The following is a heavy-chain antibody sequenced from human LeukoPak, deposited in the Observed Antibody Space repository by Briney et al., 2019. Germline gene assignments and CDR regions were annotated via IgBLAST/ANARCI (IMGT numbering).Heavy chain of an antibody. CDR3: ARDGGGSLHGMDV. Sequence: SETLSLTCTVSGGSISSGVYCWSWIRQRPGKGLQWIGYICSSGSAYYNASLKSRVSMSTDTSNNQFSLKLNSVTAADTAVYYCARDGGGSLHGMDVWGQGTTVTVSS. V-gene: IGHV4-31*03. J-gene: IGHJ6*02. D-gene: IGHD2-15*01. CDR2: ICSSGSA. CDR1: GGSISSGVYC.